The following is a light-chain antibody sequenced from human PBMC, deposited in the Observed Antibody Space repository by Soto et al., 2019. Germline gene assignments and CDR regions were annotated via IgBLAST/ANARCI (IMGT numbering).Light chain of an antibody. CDR1: QSVKSSY. Sequence: EIVLTQSPTILSVSPGERATLSCRASQSVKSSYLAWYQQKPGQAPRLLIYGASSRATGIPDRFSGSGSGTDFTLTISRLEPEDFAVYYCQHYGSSPPNTFGQGTKVDIK. CDR2: GAS. V-gene: IGKV3-20*01. CDR3: QHYGSSPPNT. J-gene: IGKJ2*01.